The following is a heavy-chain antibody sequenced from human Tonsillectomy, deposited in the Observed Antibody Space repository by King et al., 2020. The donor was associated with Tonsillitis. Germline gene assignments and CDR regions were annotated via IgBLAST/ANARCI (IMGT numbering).Heavy chain of an antibody. CDR2: MNPNSGNT. CDR1: GYTFTYD. D-gene: IGHD4-23*01. CDR3: ARDYGGNSGWFDP. V-gene: IGHV1-8*01. Sequence: QLVESGAEVKKPGASVKVSCKASGYTFTYDINWVRQATGQGLEWMGWMNPNSGNTGYAQKFQGRVTMTRDTSISTAYMELSSLTSDDTAVYYCARDYGGNSGWFDPWGQGTLVTVSS. J-gene: IGHJ5*02.